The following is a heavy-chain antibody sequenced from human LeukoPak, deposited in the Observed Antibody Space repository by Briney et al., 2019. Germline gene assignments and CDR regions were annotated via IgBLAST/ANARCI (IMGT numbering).Heavy chain of an antibody. CDR1: GYTFTSYG. CDR3: ARDPLPVLGYCSSTSCPVDY. Sequence: GASVKVSCKASGYTFTSYGISWVRQAPGQGLEWMGCISAYNGNTNYAQKLQGRVTMTTDTSTSTAYMELRSLRSDDTAVYYCARDPLPVLGYCSSTSCPVDYWGQGTLVTVSS. CDR2: ISAYNGNT. V-gene: IGHV1-18*01. D-gene: IGHD2-2*01. J-gene: IGHJ4*02.